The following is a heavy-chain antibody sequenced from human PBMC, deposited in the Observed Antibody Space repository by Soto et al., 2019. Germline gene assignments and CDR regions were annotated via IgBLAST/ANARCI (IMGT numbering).Heavy chain of an antibody. D-gene: IGHD3-3*01. CDR3: ARFSYDFWSDLGSYGMDV. Sequence: TLSLTCTVSGGSISSAGYYWSWIRQHPGEGLEWIGYIYYSGSTYYNPSLESRVTISVDTSKNQFALKLSSVTAADTAVYYCARFSYDFWSDLGSYGMDVWGQGTTVTVSS. V-gene: IGHV4-31*03. CDR1: GGSISSAGYY. CDR2: IYYSGST. J-gene: IGHJ6*02.